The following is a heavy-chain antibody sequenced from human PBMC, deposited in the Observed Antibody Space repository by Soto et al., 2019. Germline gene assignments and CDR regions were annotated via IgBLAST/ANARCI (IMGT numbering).Heavy chain of an antibody. CDR2: IKQDGSEK. Sequence: PGGSLRLSCAASGFTFSSYWVSWVRQAPGKGLEWVANIKQDGSEKYYVDSVKGRFTISRDNAKNSLYLQMNSLRAEDTAVYYCARDPQYYDILPGYYGVGDFDIWGQGTMVTVS. D-gene: IGHD3-9*01. CDR1: GFTFSSYW. J-gene: IGHJ3*02. CDR3: ARDPQYYDILPGYYGVGDFDI. V-gene: IGHV3-7*01.